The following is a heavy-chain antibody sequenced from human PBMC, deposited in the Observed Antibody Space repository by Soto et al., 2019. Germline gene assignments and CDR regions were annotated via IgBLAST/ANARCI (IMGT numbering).Heavy chain of an antibody. V-gene: IGHV4-31*03. CDR3: AREKRNYDILTGPSVYYFDY. J-gene: IGHJ4*02. Sequence: PSETLSLTCTVSGGSISSGGYYWSWIRQHPGKGLEWIGYIYYSGSTYYNPSLKSRVTISVDTSKNQFSLKLSSVTAADTAVYYCAREKRNYDILTGPSVYYFDYWGQGTLVTVSS. CDR2: IYYSGST. CDR1: GGSISSGGYY. D-gene: IGHD3-9*01.